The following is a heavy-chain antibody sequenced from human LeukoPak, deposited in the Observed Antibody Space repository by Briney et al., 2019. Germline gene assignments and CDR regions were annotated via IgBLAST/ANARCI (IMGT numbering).Heavy chain of an antibody. CDR2: IRYDGSHK. D-gene: IGHD6-13*01. V-gene: IGHV3-30*02. CDR1: GFTFSSYG. Sequence: TGGSLRLSCVASGFTFSSYGMHWVRQAPGKGLEWVAFIRYDGSHKYYADSVKGRFTISRDNSKNTLYLQMSSLRAEDTAVYYCAKVAAAAGSGEGNWFDPWGQGTLVTVSS. J-gene: IGHJ5*02. CDR3: AKVAAAAGSGEGNWFDP.